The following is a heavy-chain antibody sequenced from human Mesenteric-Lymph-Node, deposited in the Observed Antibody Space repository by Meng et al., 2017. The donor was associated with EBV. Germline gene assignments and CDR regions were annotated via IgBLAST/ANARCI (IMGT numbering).Heavy chain of an antibody. D-gene: IGHD6-19*01. CDR2: MYYNGSP. Sequence: QQQLAGAGPGLVKPSETLSLTCTVSGGSIGSNHYYWGWIRQPPGKGLEWIGSMYYNGSPSYSPSLKSRVTISVDTSKNQFSLKLNSVTAADTAVYYCATPGSGWYYFDYWGQGNLVTVSS. V-gene: IGHV4-39*07. CDR3: ATPGSGWYYFDY. CDR1: GGSIGSNHYY. J-gene: IGHJ4*02.